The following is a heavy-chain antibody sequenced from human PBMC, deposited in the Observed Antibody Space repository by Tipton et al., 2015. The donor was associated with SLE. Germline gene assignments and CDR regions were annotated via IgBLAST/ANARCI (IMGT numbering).Heavy chain of an antibody. CDR3: VRLSSSGWRPYNWFDP. CDR2: VCNSVST. Sequence: TLSLTCTVSGASVSSFCWNWIRQSPGKGLEWIACVCNSVSTNYNPSLKSRVTLSVDTYRNQFSLKLNSVTAADTAVYYCVRLSSSGWRPYNWFDPWGQGTLVTVSS. D-gene: IGHD6-19*01. CDR1: GASVSSFC. J-gene: IGHJ5*02. V-gene: IGHV4-59*08.